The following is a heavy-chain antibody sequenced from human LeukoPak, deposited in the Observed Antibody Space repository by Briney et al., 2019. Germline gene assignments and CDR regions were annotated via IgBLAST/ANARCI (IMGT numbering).Heavy chain of an antibody. V-gene: IGHV4-59*01. J-gene: IGHJ4*02. CDR3: ARTEMATSPRGYFDS. D-gene: IGHD5-24*01. Sequence: SETLSLTCNVSGDSFTNYYWSWIRQPPGKGLEWIGFVYYSGHTTYNPSLQSRVTLSADTSKRQFSLTLTSVTAADTAVYYCARTEMATSPRGYFDSWSQGTLVTVSS. CDR1: GDSFTNYY. CDR2: VYYSGHT.